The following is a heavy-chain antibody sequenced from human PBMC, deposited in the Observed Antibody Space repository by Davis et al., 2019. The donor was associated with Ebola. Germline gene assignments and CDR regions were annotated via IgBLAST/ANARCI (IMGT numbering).Heavy chain of an antibody. D-gene: IGHD4-17*01. CDR2: IRSKAYGGTT. Sequence: GGSLRLSCTASGFTFGDYAMSWFRQAPGKGLEWVGFIRSKAYGGTTEYAASVKGRFTISRDDSKSIAYLQMNSLKTEDTAVYYCTREATTVTTKYYYYYGMDVWGQGTTVTVSS. CDR3: TREATTVTTKYYYYYGMDV. V-gene: IGHV3-49*03. J-gene: IGHJ6*02. CDR1: GFTFGDYA.